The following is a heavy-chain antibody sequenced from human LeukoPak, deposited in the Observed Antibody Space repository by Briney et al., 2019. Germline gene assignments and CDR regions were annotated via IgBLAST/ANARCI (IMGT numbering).Heavy chain of an antibody. V-gene: IGHV3-21*01. CDR3: AKGGADVVVPAAMTP. CDR1: GFTFSSYS. D-gene: IGHD2-2*01. CDR2: ISSSSSYI. Sequence: GGSLRLSCAASGFTFSSYSMNWVRQAPGKGLEWVSSISSSSSYIYYADSVKGRFTISRDNAKNSLYLQMNSLRAEDTAVYYCAKGGADVVVPAAMTPWGQGTLVTVSS. J-gene: IGHJ5*02.